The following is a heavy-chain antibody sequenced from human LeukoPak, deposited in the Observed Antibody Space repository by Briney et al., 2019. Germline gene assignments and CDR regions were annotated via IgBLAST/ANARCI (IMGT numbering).Heavy chain of an antibody. CDR2: IYYSGST. D-gene: IGHD6-13*01. Sequence: PSETLSLTCTVSGGSINSYYWSWIRQPPGKGLEWIGYIYYSGSTNYNPSLRSRVTISVDTSKNQFSLKLSSVTAADTAVYYCAKEFGSSWRWVDCWGQGTLVTVSS. V-gene: IGHV4-59*01. CDR1: GGSINSYY. J-gene: IGHJ4*02. CDR3: AKEFGSSWRWVDC.